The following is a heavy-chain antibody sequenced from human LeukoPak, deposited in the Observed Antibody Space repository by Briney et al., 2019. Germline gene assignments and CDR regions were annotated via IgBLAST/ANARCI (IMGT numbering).Heavy chain of an antibody. CDR3: ATLGEYYDTSGYYYN. CDR1: GGSISSSSYY. J-gene: IGHJ4*02. Sequence: SETLSLTCTVSGGSISSSSYYWGWIRQPPGKGLEWIGEINHSGSTYYNPSLKSRVTISVDTSKKQFSLKVTSVTAADTAVYYCATLGEYYDTSGYYYNWGQGTLVTVSS. V-gene: IGHV4-39*07. D-gene: IGHD3-22*01. CDR2: INHSGST.